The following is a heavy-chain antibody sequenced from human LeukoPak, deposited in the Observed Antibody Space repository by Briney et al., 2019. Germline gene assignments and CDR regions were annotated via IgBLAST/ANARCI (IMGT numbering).Heavy chain of an antibody. D-gene: IGHD2-2*01. Sequence: PSETLSLTCSVSGGSIGSSAYYWGWIRQSPGKGLEWLGSIYHSGSTYDNPSPKSRVTISVDTSKNQFSLKLDSVTAADTAVYSCARLNPANHCFDPWGQGTLVTVSS. CDR3: ARLNPANHCFDP. CDR2: IYHSGST. V-gene: IGHV4-39*01. CDR1: GGSIGSSAYY. J-gene: IGHJ5*02.